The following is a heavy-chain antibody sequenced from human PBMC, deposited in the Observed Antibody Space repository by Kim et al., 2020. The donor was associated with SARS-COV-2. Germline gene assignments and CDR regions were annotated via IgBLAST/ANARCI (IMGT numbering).Heavy chain of an antibody. CDR3: ATSWEMSSIWMYFFDQ. D-gene: IGHD1-26*01. CDR1: GFTFSNYS. CDR2: ISSSGTYI. V-gene: IGHV3-21*01. Sequence: GGSLRLSCTASGFTFSNYSLNWVRQAPGKGLEWVSSISSSGTYIYFADSMKGRFTVSRDNSKSSLYLEMNSLRAEDTAVYYCATSWEMSSIWMYFFDQWGQGTLVTVSS. J-gene: IGHJ4*02.